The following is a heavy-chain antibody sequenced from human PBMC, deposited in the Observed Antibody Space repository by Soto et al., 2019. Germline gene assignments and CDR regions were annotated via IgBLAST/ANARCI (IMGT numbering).Heavy chain of an antibody. V-gene: IGHV1-3*01. CDR2: INAANGNI. Sequence: QVQLVQSGAEVKKPGASVKVSCKASGYTFTTYTMHWVRQAPGQRLEWMGWINAANGNIKYLQKFQGRVSITRDTSASTAYMELSSLRSEDTAVYYCARGAVTTVTTSSMDVWGQGTTVTVSS. CDR3: ARGAVTTVTTSSMDV. CDR1: GYTFTTYT. D-gene: IGHD4-4*01. J-gene: IGHJ6*02.